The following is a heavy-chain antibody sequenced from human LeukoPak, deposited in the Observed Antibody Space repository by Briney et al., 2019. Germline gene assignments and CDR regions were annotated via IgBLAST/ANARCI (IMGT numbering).Heavy chain of an antibody. CDR2: ISDSGGRT. D-gene: IGHD3-22*01. CDR3: AKRGVAIRVILVGFHKEAYYFDS. Sequence: GGSLRLSCAVSGITLSNYGMSWVRQAPGKGLEWVAGISDSGGRTNYADSVKGRFTISRDNPKNTLYLQTNSLRAEDTAVYFCAKRGVAIRVILVGFHKEAYYFDSWGQGALLAVSS. J-gene: IGHJ4*02. CDR1: GITLSNYG. V-gene: IGHV3-23*01.